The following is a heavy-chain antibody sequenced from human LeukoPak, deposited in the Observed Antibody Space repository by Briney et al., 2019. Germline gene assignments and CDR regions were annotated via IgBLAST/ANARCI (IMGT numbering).Heavy chain of an antibody. D-gene: IGHD6-13*01. CDR3: ARDVGSTMTYYFDY. V-gene: IGHV4-59*12. CDR2: IYYSGST. CDR1: GGSISSYY. J-gene: IGHJ4*02. Sequence: PSETLSLTCTVSGGSISSYYWSWIRQPPGKGLEWIGYIYYSGSTNYNPSLKSRVTISVDTSKNQFSLKLSSVTAADTAVYYCARDVGSTMTYYFDYWGQGTLVTVSS.